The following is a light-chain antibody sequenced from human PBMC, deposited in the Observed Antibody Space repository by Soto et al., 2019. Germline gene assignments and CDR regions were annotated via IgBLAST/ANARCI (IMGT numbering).Light chain of an antibody. Sequence: QSALTPPASVSGSPGQSITISCTGTSSDVGSYNLVSWYQQHPGKAPKLMIYEGSKRPSGVSNRFSGSKSGNTASLTISGLQAEDEADYYCCSYAGSSTSYVFGTGTKLTVL. CDR3: CSYAGSSTSYV. CDR1: SSDVGSYNL. CDR2: EGS. V-gene: IGLV2-23*01. J-gene: IGLJ1*01.